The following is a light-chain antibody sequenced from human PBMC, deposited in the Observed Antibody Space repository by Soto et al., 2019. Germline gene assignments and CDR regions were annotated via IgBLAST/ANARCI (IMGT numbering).Light chain of an antibody. CDR1: NSNIGGGYD. Sequence: HSVLTQPPSVSGAPGQRVTISCTGNNSNIGGGYDVHWYQQLPGTAPKLLIFGNNNRPSGVPDRFSGSKSYASASLAITGRQSEDEADYYCHSYDMRLSGSVFGGGTKLTVL. V-gene: IGLV1-40*01. CDR3: HSYDMRLSGSV. J-gene: IGLJ3*02. CDR2: GNN.